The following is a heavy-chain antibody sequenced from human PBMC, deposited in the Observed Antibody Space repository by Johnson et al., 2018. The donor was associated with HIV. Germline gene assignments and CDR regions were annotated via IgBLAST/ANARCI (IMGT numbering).Heavy chain of an antibody. CDR1: GFTLSSYW. D-gene: IGHD6-13*01. V-gene: IGHV3-7*01. CDR2: IKQDGSEK. J-gene: IGHJ3*02. CDR3: ARERIAAAGLDAFDI. Sequence: EQLVESGGGLVQPGGSLRVSCAASGFTLSSYWMSWVRQAPGKGLEWVANIKQDGSEKYYVDSVKGRFTISRDNSKNTLYLQMNSLRAEDTAVYYCARERIAAAGLDAFDIWGQGTMVTVSS.